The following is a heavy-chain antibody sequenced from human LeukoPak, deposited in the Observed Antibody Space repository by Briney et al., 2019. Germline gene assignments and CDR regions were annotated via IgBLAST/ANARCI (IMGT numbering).Heavy chain of an antibody. CDR2: IGTAGDT. V-gene: IGHV3-13*01. CDR3: ARDRSGHLELDY. CDR1: GFTFSSYD. Sequence: PGGSLRLSCAASGFTFSSYDMHWVRQATGKGMEWVSAIGTAGDTYYPGSVKGRFTISRENAKNSLYLQMNSLRAGDTAVYYCARDRSGHLELDYWGQGTLVTVSS. D-gene: IGHD6-19*01. J-gene: IGHJ4*02.